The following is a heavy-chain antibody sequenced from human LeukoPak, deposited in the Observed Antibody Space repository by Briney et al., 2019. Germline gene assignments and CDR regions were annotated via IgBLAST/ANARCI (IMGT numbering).Heavy chain of an antibody. V-gene: IGHV4-34*01. Sequence: ASETLSLTCAVYGGSFSGYYWSWIRQPPGKGLEWIGEINHSGSTNYNPSLKSRVTISVDTSKNQFSLKLSSVTDADTAVYYCARGAVDGYRDYWGQGTLVTVSS. CDR3: ARGAVDGYRDY. J-gene: IGHJ4*02. D-gene: IGHD5-24*01. CDR2: INHSGST. CDR1: GGSFSGYY.